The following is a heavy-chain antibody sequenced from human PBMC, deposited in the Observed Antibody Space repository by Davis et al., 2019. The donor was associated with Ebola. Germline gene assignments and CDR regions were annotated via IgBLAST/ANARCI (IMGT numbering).Heavy chain of an antibody. CDR3: ARHPYDFWSGYWGVNWFDP. D-gene: IGHD3-3*01. CDR2: VDHSGST. J-gene: IGHJ5*02. V-gene: IGHV4-34*01. CDR1: GFTVSTNY. Sequence: GSLRLSCAASGFTVSTNYMSWVRQAPGKGLEWIGEVDHSGSTNYNPSLKSRVTISVDTSKNQFSLKLSSVTAADTAVYYCARHPYDFWSGYWGVNWFDPWGQGTLVTVSS.